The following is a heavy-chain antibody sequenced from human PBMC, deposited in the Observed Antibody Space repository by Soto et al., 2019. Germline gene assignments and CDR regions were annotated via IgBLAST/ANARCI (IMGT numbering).Heavy chain of an antibody. V-gene: IGHV3-72*01. CDR3: ARRMGTSFDL. CDR2: ARNKGNSYTT. Sequence: PGGSLRLFFAASGFKFNHHHMELVRQAPGKGLEWVGRARNKGNSYTTAYAASVKGRFTISRDDSKNSLSLQMNSLINEDTAVYFCARRMGTSFDLWGQGTLVTVSS. J-gene: IGHJ4*02. CDR1: GFKFNHHH. D-gene: IGHD2-8*01.